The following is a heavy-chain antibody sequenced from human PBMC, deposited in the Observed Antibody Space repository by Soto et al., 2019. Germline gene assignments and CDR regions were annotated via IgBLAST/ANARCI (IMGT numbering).Heavy chain of an antibody. D-gene: IGHD3-10*01. CDR2: TYYRSRLFS. J-gene: IGHJ5*02. CDR1: GDSVSSYSAA. CDR3: VRDRYSSSGWLDP. V-gene: IGHV6-1*01. Sequence: PSQTLSLTCAISGDSVSSYSAAWNWIRQSPSGGLEWLGRTYYRSRLFSDYAESVKSRIVINPDTSKNQFSLQLKSVTPEDTAVYYCVRDRYSSSGWLDPWGQGTPVTVSS.